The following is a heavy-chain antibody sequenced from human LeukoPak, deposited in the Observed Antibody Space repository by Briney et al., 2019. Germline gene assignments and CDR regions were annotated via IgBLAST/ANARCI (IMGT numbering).Heavy chain of an antibody. J-gene: IGHJ5*02. CDR3: ARLIKGIAAAGTTYWFDP. CDR1: GGSISSGSYY. V-gene: IGHV4-61*02. CDR2: IYTSGST. D-gene: IGHD6-13*01. Sequence: SETLSLTCTVSGGSISSGSYYWSWIRQPPGKGLEWIGRIYTSGSTNYNPSLKSRVTISVDTSKNQFSLKLSSVTAADTAVYYCARLIKGIAAAGTTYWFDPWGQGALVTVSS.